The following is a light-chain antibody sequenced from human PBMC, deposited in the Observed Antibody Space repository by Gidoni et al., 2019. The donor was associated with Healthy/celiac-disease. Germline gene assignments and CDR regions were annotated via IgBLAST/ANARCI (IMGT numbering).Light chain of an antibody. CDR2: QDS. CDR3: QAWDRSTHVV. V-gene: IGLV3-1*01. CDR1: NLGDKY. Sequence: SYELTQPPSVSVSPGQTASITCSGDNLGDKYACWYQQKPGQSPVLVIYQDSKRPSGIPERFSGSNSGNTATLTISGTQAMDEADYYCQAWDRSTHVVFGGGTKLTVL. J-gene: IGLJ2*01.